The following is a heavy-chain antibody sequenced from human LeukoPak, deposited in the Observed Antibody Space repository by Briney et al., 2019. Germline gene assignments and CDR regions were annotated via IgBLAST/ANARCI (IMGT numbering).Heavy chain of an antibody. CDR2: ISSYNGNT. J-gene: IGHJ3*02. V-gene: IGHV1-18*01. CDR3: ARVQIWSAVQPPGAFDI. Sequence: ASVKVSCKVSGYTFTSYGISWVRQAPGQGLEWMGWISSYNGNTNYAQKFQGRVTMTTDTSTSTAYMELRSLRSDDTAVYYCARVQIWSAVQPPGAFDIWGQGTMVTVSS. D-gene: IGHD3-3*01. CDR1: GYTFTSYG.